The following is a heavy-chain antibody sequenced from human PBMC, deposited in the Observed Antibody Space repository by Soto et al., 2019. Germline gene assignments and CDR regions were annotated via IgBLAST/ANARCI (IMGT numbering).Heavy chain of an antibody. V-gene: IGHV1-69*08. CDR1: GDIFSSYT. J-gene: IGHJ6*03. CDR2: IIPMHGIV. Sequence: QVQLVQSGAEVKKPGSSVKVSCKASGDIFSSYTISWVRQAPGQGLEWMGRIIPMHGIVNYAQKFQGRVTITSDKSTGIVYMELSSLRSEDTAVYYCAREAVVIGPADMLYFFYYMDVWGKGAAVTVSS. CDR3: AREAVVIGPADMLYFFYYMDV. D-gene: IGHD2-2*01.